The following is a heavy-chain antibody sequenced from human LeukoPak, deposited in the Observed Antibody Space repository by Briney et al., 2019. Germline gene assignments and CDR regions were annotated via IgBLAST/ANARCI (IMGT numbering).Heavy chain of an antibody. CDR3: ARGSYYYDSRQLDY. Sequence: QPGRSLRLSCAASGFTFSSYGMHWVRQAPGKGLEWVAVIWYDGSNKYYADSVKGRFTISRDNSKNTLYLQMNSLRAEETAVYYCARGSYYYDSRQLDYWGQGTLVTVSS. CDR2: IWYDGSNK. J-gene: IGHJ4*02. V-gene: IGHV3-33*01. D-gene: IGHD3-22*01. CDR1: GFTFSSYG.